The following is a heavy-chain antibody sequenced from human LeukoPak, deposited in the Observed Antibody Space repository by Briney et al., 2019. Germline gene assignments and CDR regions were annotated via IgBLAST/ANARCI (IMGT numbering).Heavy chain of an antibody. J-gene: IGHJ3*02. CDR3: ATGVDILTGYDAFDI. Sequence: GGSLRLSCAASGFTFSSYGMHWVRQAPGKGLEWVAVISYDGSNKYYADSVKGRFTISRDNSKNTLYLQMNSLRAQHTAVYYCATGVDILTGYDAFDIWGQGTMVTVSS. V-gene: IGHV3-30*03. CDR1: GFTFSSYG. D-gene: IGHD3-9*01. CDR2: ISYDGSNK.